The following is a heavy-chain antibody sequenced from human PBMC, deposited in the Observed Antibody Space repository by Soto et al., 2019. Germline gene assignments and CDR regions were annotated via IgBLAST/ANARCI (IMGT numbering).Heavy chain of an antibody. V-gene: IGHV1-69*12. CDR1: GGTFSNSA. J-gene: IGHJ6*02. Sequence: QVQLEQSGAEVKKPGSSVKVSCKTSGGTFSNSAISWVRQAPGQGLEWMGGIMPIFRTPDYAQKLQDRVTITADESASTDYMELRGLRSDDTAVYYCARDKDRLQLGGNYYYILDVWGQGTTVTVSS. CDR2: IMPIFRTP. CDR3: ARDKDRLQLGGNYYYILDV. D-gene: IGHD1-1*01.